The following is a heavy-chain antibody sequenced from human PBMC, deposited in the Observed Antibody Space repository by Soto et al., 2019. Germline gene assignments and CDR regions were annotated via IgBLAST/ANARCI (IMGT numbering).Heavy chain of an antibody. CDR1: GFTCSSYG. V-gene: IGHV3-33*01. Sequence: QVQLVESGGGVFQPGRSLRLSWAAAGFTCSSYGVHWGCQAPGKGLEWVAAIWYDGSNKYYADSVKGRFTISRDNSKNTLYLHMNSLRAEDTAVYYCERARLEPKIFDSWGQGTLVTVSS. D-gene: IGHD1-1*01. J-gene: IGHJ4*02. CDR2: IWYDGSNK. CDR3: ERARLEPKIFDS.